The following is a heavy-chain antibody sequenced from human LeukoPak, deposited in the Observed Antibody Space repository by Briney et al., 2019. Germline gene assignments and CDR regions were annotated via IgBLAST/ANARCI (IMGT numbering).Heavy chain of an antibody. CDR2: IYYSGST. Sequence: SETLSLTCTVSGDSISSFYWTWIRQPPGKGLEWIGYIYYSGSTNYNPSLKSRVAMSVDTSKNQFSLKLSSVTAADTAVYYCASGSIVGVLWGWGQGTLVTVSS. J-gene: IGHJ4*02. D-gene: IGHD1-26*01. CDR1: GDSISSFY. CDR3: ASGSIVGVLWG. V-gene: IGHV4-59*01.